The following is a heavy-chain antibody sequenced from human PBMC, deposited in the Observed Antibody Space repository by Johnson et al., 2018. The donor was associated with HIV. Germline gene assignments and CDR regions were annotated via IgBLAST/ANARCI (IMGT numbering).Heavy chain of an antibody. CDR2: ISWDSGTI. V-gene: IGHV3-9*01. D-gene: IGHD4-23*01. Sequence: VQLVESGGGLVQPGRSLRLACAASGFTFHEYAMHWVRQAPGKGLEWVSSISWDSGTIGYADSVKGRFTISRDNAKISLYLQMDSLRAEDTAVYYCAKDMSRVVTPWAVSFDIWGQGTMVTVSS. CDR3: AKDMSRVVTPWAVSFDI. J-gene: IGHJ3*02. CDR1: GFTFHEYA.